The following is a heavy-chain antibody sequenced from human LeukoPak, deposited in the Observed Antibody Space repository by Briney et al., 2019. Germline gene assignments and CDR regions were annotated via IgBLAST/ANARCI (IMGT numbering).Heavy chain of an antibody. CDR1: GGSFSDYY. CDR3: ARGRLLRLRFLEWLSVHFDY. Sequence: PSETLSLTCAVYGGSFSDYYWSWIRQPPGKGLEWIGEINHSGSTNYNPSLKSRVTISVDTSKNQFSLKLSSVTAADTAVYYCARGRLLRLRFLEWLSVHFDYWGQGTLVTVSS. D-gene: IGHD3-3*01. V-gene: IGHV4-34*01. J-gene: IGHJ4*02. CDR2: INHSGST.